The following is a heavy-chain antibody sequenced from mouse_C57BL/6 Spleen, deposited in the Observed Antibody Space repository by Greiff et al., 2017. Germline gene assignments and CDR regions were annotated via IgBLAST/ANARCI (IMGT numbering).Heavy chain of an antibody. CDR2: ISSGSSTI. Sequence: DVMLVESGGGLVKPGGSLTLSCAASGFTFSDYGMHWVRQAPEKGLEWVAYISSGSSTIYYADTVKGRFTISRDNAKNTLFLQMTSLRSEDTAMYYCARGHYGSSPFDYWGQGTTLTVSS. J-gene: IGHJ2*01. CDR3: ARGHYGSSPFDY. V-gene: IGHV5-17*01. D-gene: IGHD1-1*01. CDR1: GFTFSDYG.